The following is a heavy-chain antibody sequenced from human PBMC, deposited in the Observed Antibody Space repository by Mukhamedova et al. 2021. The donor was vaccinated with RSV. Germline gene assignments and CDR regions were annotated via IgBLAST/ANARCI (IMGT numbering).Heavy chain of an antibody. CDR3: ARGRNYYDSSGYYKALDY. Sequence: TSGSTNFGPSLQSRVTMSVDTSKNQFSLKLTSVTAADTAVYYCARGRNYYDSSGYYKALDYWGQGTLVSVSS. V-gene: IGHV4-4*07. J-gene: IGHJ4*02. D-gene: IGHD3-22*01. CDR2: TSGST.